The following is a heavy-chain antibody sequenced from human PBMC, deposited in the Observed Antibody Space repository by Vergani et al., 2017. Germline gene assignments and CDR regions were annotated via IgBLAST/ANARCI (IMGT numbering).Heavy chain of an antibody. J-gene: IGHJ4*02. CDR1: GGSISSYY. CDR3: ARSVVTASAYFDY. CDR2: MWHSGTT. Sequence: QVQLQESGPGLVKPSETLSLTCTVSGGSISSYYWSWIRQPPGKGLEWIGSMWHSGTTYYNPSLRSRVTISMDTSKNQFFLNLSSVTAADTAVYYCARSVVTASAYFDYWGRGTLVPVSS. V-gene: IGHV4-59*08. D-gene: IGHD2-21*02.